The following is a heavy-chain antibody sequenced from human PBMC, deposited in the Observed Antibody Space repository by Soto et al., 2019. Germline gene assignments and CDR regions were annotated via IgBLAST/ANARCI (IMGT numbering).Heavy chain of an antibody. J-gene: IGHJ4*02. CDR1: GGSISSYY. V-gene: IGHV4-59*01. Sequence: PSETLSLTCTVSGGSISSYYWSWIRQPPGKGLEWIGYIYYSGSANYNPSLKSRVTISVDTSRNQFSLHLSSVTAADTAEYICTRIGLSHPYFDSWGQGTLVTVSS. D-gene: IGHD2-2*03. CDR3: TRIGLSHPYFDS. CDR2: IYYSGSA.